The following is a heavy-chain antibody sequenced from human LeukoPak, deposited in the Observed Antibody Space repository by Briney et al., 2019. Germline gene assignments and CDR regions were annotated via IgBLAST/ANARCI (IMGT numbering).Heavy chain of an antibody. D-gene: IGHD2-15*01. V-gene: IGHV3-13*01. J-gene: IGHJ3*02. CDR3: ARGEIHCSGGSCYSEPSDDAFDI. Sequence: GGSLRLSCAASGFTFSSYDMHWVRHATGKGLECVSAIGTAGDTYYPGSVKGRFTISRENAKNSLYLQMNSLRAGDTAVYYCARGEIHCSGGSCYSEPSDDAFDIWGQGTMVTVSS. CDR2: IGTAGDT. CDR1: GFTFSSYD.